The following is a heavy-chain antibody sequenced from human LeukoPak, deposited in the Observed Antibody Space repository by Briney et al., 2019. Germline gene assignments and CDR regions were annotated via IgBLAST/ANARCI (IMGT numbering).Heavy chain of an antibody. J-gene: IGHJ4*02. CDR3: AKDTRSRGSSGWYYGYFDY. CDR2: IRYDGSNK. Sequence: PGGSLRLSCAASGFTFSSYGMHWVRQAPGKGLKWVAFIRYDGSNKYYADSVKGRFTISRDNSKNTLYLQMNSLRAEDTAVYYCAKDTRSRGSSGWYYGYFDYWGQGTLVTVSS. CDR1: GFTFSSYG. V-gene: IGHV3-30*02. D-gene: IGHD6-19*01.